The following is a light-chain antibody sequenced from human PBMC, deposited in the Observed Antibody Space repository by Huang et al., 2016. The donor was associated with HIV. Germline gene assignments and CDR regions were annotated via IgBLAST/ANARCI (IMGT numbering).Light chain of an antibody. CDR2: YAS. J-gene: IGKJ5*01. V-gene: IGKV3-11*01. CDR3: QQRYNWPPIT. CDR1: QSVTTY. Sequence: EVVLTQSPATLSLSPGERATLSCRASQSVTTYLACYQQKPGQAPRLLIFYASNRATCIPARFSGSGSGTDFTLTISSLEPEDFAVYYCQQRYNWPPITFGQGTRLEIK.